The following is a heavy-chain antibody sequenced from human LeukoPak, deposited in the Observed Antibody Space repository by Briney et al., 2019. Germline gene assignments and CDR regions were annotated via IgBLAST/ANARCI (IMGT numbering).Heavy chain of an antibody. V-gene: IGHV4-59*01. J-gene: IGHJ4*02. CDR1: GGSISSYY. D-gene: IGHD4-23*01. CDR2: IYYSGSA. CDR3: VRGGATVVTPCLTSFGFDY. Sequence: SETLSLTGTVSGGSISSYYCSWIRQPPGKGLEWIGYIYYSGSANYNPSLKSRVTISVDTSKNHFSLKLSSVTAADTAVYYCVRGGATVVTPCLTSFGFDYWGQGTLVTVSS.